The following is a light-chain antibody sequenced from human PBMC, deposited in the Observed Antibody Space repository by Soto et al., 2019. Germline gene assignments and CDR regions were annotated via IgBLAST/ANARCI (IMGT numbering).Light chain of an antibody. J-gene: IGKJ5*01. CDR3: QQTYTPLSIT. Sequence: DIQMTQSPSSLSGSVGDRVTITCRASENIIRHLNWYQQKPGKAPKLLIYAASSLQNRVSSMFRGGGSGTHFTLTISNLQPEDFATYYCQQTYTPLSITFGHGTRL. V-gene: IGKV1-39*01. CDR1: ENIIRH. CDR2: AAS.